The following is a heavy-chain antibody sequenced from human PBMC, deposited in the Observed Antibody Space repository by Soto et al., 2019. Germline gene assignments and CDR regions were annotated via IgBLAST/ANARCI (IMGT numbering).Heavy chain of an antibody. CDR1: GFTFSSYA. CDR2: ISGSGGST. CDR3: ARSGAIDDYGDYYYYMDV. V-gene: IGHV3-23*01. D-gene: IGHD4-17*01. J-gene: IGHJ6*03. Sequence: GGSLRLSCAASGFTFSSYAMSWVRQAPGKGLEWVSAISGSGGSTYYADSVKGRFTISRDNSKNTLYLQMGSLRAEDMAVYYCARSGAIDDYGDYYYYMDVWGKGTTVTVSS.